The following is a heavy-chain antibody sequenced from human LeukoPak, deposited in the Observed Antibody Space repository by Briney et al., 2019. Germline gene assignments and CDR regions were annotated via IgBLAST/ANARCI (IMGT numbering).Heavy chain of an antibody. Sequence: GRSLRLSCAASGFTFSSYGMHWVRQAPGKGLEWVAVIWYDGSNKYYADSVKGRFTISRDNSKDTLYLQMNSLRAEDTAVYYCAKDNALDGDPEACMDVWGKGTTVTVSS. CDR1: GFTFSSYG. J-gene: IGHJ6*03. D-gene: IGHD7-27*01. CDR3: AKDNALDGDPEACMDV. V-gene: IGHV3-33*06. CDR2: IWYDGSNK.